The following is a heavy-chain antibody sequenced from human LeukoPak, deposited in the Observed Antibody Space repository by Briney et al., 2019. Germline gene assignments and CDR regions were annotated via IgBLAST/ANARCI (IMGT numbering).Heavy chain of an antibody. D-gene: IGHD1-26*01. CDR2: IKQDGSEK. Sequence: GGSLRLSCAASGFTFSSYWVSWVRQAPGKGLEWVANIKQDGSEKYYVDSVKGRFTISRDNAKNSLYLQMNSLRAEDTAVYYCARDGGRNFDYWGQGTLVTVSS. CDR3: ARDGGRNFDY. CDR1: GFTFSSYW. V-gene: IGHV3-7*01. J-gene: IGHJ4*02.